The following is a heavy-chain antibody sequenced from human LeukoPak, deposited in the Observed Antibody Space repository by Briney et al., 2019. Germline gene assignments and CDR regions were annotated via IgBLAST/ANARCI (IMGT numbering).Heavy chain of an antibody. CDR3: AGSSSGYFDY. CDR1: GFTFSRYA. D-gene: IGHD6-6*01. Sequence: GGSLRLSCAASGFTFSRYAMNWVRQAPGKGLEWVSYISSSSSTIYYADSVKGRFTISRDNAKNSLYLQMNSLRAEDTAVYYCAGSSSGYFDYWGQGTLVTVSS. V-gene: IGHV3-48*04. CDR2: ISSSSSTI. J-gene: IGHJ4*02.